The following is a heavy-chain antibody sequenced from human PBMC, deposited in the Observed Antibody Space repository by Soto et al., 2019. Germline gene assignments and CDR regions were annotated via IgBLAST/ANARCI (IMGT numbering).Heavy chain of an antibody. Sequence: PSETLSLTCTVSGGSISSGGYYWSWIRQHPGKGLEWIGYIYYSGSTYYNPSLKSRVTISVDTSKNQFSLKLSSVTAADTAVYYCARDWRVVVPAAMPAESTTYYYYGMDVWGQGTTVTVSS. V-gene: IGHV4-31*03. J-gene: IGHJ6*02. CDR1: GGSISSGGYY. CDR2: IYYSGST. CDR3: ARDWRVVVPAAMPAESTTYYYYGMDV. D-gene: IGHD2-2*01.